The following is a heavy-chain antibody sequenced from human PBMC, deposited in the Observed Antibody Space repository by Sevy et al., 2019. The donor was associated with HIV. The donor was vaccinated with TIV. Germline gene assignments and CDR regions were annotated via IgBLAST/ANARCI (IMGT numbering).Heavy chain of an antibody. V-gene: IGHV3-23*01. CDR1: GFTFSNYA. CDR3: AKEEGYSSGWYGDYYYYYGMDV. Sequence: GGSLRLSCAASGFTFSNYAMSWVRQAPGKGLEWVSAISGSGGSTYYADSVKGRFTISRDNSKNTLYLQMNSLRAEDTAVYYCAKEEGYSSGWYGDYYYYYGMDVWGQGTTVTVSS. D-gene: IGHD6-19*01. CDR2: ISGSGGST. J-gene: IGHJ6*02.